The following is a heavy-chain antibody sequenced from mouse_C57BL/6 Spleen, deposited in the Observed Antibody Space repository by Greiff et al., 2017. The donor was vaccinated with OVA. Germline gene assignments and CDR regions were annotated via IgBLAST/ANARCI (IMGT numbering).Heavy chain of an antibody. CDR2: IWSDGST. CDR1: GFSLTSYG. D-gene: IGHD1-1*01. J-gene: IGHJ4*01. Sequence: VKLMESGPGLVAPSQSLSITCTVSGFSLTSYGVHWVRQPPGKGLEWLVVIWSDGSTTYNSALKSRLSISKDNSKSQVFLKMNSLQTDDTAMYYCARHYYGSHYAMDYWGQGTSVTVSS. V-gene: IGHV2-6-1*01. CDR3: ARHYYGSHYAMDY.